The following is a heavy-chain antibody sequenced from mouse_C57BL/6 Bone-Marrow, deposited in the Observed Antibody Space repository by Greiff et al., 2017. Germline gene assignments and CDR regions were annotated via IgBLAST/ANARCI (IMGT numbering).Heavy chain of an antibody. J-gene: IGHJ4*01. D-gene: IGHD1-1*02. CDR3: ARKIYGGNYVFYAMDY. V-gene: IGHV1-50*01. Sequence: VQLQQPGAELVMPGASVKLSCKASGYTFTSYWMQWVKQRPGHGLEWIGEIDPSDSYTNYNQKFKGKATLTVDTSSSTAYMQLSSLTSEDSAVYYCARKIYGGNYVFYAMDYWGQGTAVTVSA. CDR2: IDPSDSYT. CDR1: GYTFTSYW.